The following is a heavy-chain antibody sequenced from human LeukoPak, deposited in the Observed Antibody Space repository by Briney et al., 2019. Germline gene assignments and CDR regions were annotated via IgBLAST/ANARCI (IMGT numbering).Heavy chain of an antibody. CDR2: INHSGST. D-gene: IGHD3-3*01. CDR3: ARGLPDFWSGYYTDY. CDR1: GGSFSGYY. J-gene: IGHJ4*02. Sequence: SETLSLTCAVYGGSFSGYYWSWIRQPQGKGLEWIGEINHSGSTNYNPSLKSRVTISVDTSKNQFSLKLSSVTAADTAVYYCARGLPDFWSGYYTDYWGQGTLVTVSS. V-gene: IGHV4-34*01.